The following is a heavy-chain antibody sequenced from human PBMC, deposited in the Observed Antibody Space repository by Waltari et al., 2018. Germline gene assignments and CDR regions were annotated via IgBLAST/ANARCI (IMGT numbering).Heavy chain of an antibody. Sequence: EVQLLESGGGLVQPGGSLRLSCAASGFTFSSYAMSWVRQAPGKGLEWVSVIYSGGSTYYADSVKGRFTISRDNSKNTLYLQMNSLRAEDTAVYYCAKDLQGVRGVTYFDYWGQGTLVTVSS. J-gene: IGHJ4*02. V-gene: IGHV3-23*03. CDR1: GFTFSSYA. CDR2: IYSGGST. D-gene: IGHD3-10*01. CDR3: AKDLQGVRGVTYFDY.